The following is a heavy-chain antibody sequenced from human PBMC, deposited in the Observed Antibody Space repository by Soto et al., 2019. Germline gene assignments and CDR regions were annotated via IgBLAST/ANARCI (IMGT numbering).Heavy chain of an antibody. D-gene: IGHD3-3*01. CDR1: GYMFTTYD. CDR2: MNPNTGTT. J-gene: IGHJ4*01. CDR3: ARQATYYSFFGSGAAY. Sequence: ASVKVSCKASGYMFTTYDSIWVRQATGQGLELGGGMNPNTGTTGDAQKFQGRVTLTRDHSKSTAYTELSSLRSDDTAVYYCARQATYYSFFGSGAAYWG. V-gene: IGHV1-8*01.